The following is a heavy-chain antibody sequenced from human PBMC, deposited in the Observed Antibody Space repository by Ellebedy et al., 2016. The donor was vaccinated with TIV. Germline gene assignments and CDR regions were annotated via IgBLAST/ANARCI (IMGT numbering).Heavy chain of an antibody. V-gene: IGHV1-69*13. CDR1: GDTFSRYA. CDR2: IIPIFGAA. Sequence: AASVKVSCKASGDTFSRYAISWVRQAPGQGLEWLGGIIPIFGAAHHAPKFQGRLMISADESTSTAYMELSSLRSGDTAVYYCARDGLAYNISGYYYDMDVWGQGTTVTVSS. CDR3: ARDGLAYNISGYYYDMDV. J-gene: IGHJ6*02. D-gene: IGHD3-22*01.